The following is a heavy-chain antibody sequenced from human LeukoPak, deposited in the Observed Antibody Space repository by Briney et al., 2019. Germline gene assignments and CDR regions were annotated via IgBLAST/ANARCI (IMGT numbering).Heavy chain of an antibody. V-gene: IGHV1-58*01. D-gene: IGHD5-18*01. J-gene: IGHJ3*02. CDR2: IVVGSGNT. CDR3: AAPTGTAHDAFDI. Sequence: SVKVSCKASGFTFTSSAVQWVRQARGQRLEWIGWIVVGSGNTNYAQKFQERVTITRDMSTSTAYMELSSLRSEDTAVYYCAAPTGTAHDAFDIWGQGTMVTVSS. CDR1: GFTFTSSA.